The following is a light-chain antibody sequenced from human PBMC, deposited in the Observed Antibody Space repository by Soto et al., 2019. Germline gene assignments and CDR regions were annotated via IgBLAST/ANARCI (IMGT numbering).Light chain of an antibody. CDR2: DAS. Sequence: DIQMTQSPSSLSASVGDRVTITCRASQDISNYLNWYQQRPGKAPKLLIYDASNLERGVPSRFSGTRSGTHFTFAITSLQPEDVATYYCQQSDSLPITFGQGTRLEIK. CDR1: QDISNY. CDR3: QQSDSLPIT. J-gene: IGKJ5*01. V-gene: IGKV1-33*01.